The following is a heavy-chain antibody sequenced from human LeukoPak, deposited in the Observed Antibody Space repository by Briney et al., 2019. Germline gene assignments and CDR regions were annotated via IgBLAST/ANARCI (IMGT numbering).Heavy chain of an antibody. Sequence: GGSLRLSCAASGFTFSSYAMSWVRQAPGKGLEWVSAISGSGGGTYYADSVKGRFTISRDNSKNTLYLQMNSLRAEDTAVYYCAKLEGYGDYDYYYYGMDVWGQGTTVTVSS. V-gene: IGHV3-23*01. CDR1: GFTFSSYA. J-gene: IGHJ6*02. CDR3: AKLEGYGDYDYYYYGMDV. CDR2: ISGSGGGT. D-gene: IGHD4-17*01.